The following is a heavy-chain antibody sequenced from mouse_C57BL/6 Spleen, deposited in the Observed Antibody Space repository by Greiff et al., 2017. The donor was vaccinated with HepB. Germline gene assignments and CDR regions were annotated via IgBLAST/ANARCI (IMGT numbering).Heavy chain of an antibody. CDR1: GFNIKDYY. D-gene: IGHD1-1*01. V-gene: IGHV14-1*01. Sequence: VQLQQSGAELVRPGASVKLSCTASGFNIKDYYMHWVKQRPEQGLEWIGRIYPEDGDTEYAPKFQGKATMTADTSSNTAYLQLSSLTSEDTAVYYCTTVLYGSSYNWYFDDWGKGTTVTVSS. J-gene: IGHJ1*03. CDR2: IYPEDGDT. CDR3: TTVLYGSSYNWYFDD.